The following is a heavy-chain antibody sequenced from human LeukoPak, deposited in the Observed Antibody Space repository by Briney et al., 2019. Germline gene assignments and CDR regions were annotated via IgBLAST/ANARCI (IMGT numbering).Heavy chain of an antibody. CDR3: ARDYYDSSGYYYEYYFDY. Sequence: SQTLSLTCTVSGGSISSGSYYWSWIRQPDGKGLEWIGRIYTSGSTNYNPSLKSRVTISVDKSKNQFSLKLSSVTAADTAVYYCARDYYDSSGYYYEYYFDYWGQGTLVTVSS. J-gene: IGHJ4*02. D-gene: IGHD3-22*01. CDR2: IYTSGST. V-gene: IGHV4-61*02. CDR1: GGSISSGSYY.